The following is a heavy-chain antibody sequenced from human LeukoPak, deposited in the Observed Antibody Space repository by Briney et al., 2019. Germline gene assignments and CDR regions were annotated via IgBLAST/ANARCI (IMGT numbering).Heavy chain of an antibody. J-gene: IGHJ4*02. Sequence: SETLSLTCAVYGGPFSGYYWSWIPQPPGKGLEWIGEINHRGSTNYNPSLKSRVTISVDTSKNQFSLKLSSVPAADTAVYYCASGARYGDYSRKFDYWGQGTLVTVSS. CDR2: INHRGST. CDR1: GGPFSGYY. V-gene: IGHV4-34*01. D-gene: IGHD4-17*01. CDR3: ASGARYGDYSRKFDY.